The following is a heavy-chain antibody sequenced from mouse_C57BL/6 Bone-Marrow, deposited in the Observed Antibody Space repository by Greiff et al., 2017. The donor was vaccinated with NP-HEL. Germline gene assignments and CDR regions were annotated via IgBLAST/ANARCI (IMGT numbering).Heavy chain of an antibody. J-gene: IGHJ2*01. CDR3: ARENYYGRSSFFDY. CDR2: ISDGGSYT. Sequence: EVKLMESGGGLVKPGGSLKLSCAASGFTFSSYAMSWVRQTPEKRLEWVATISDGGSYTYYPDNVKGRFTISRDNAKNNLYLQMSHLKSEDTAMYYCARENYYGRSSFFDYWGQGTTLTVSP. D-gene: IGHD1-1*01. V-gene: IGHV5-4*03. CDR1: GFTFSSYA.